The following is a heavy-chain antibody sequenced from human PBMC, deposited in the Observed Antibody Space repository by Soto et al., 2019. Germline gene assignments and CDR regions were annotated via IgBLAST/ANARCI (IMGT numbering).Heavy chain of an antibody. D-gene: IGHD3-10*01. J-gene: IGHJ5*02. V-gene: IGHV3-23*01. Sequence: GGSLRLSCTPFGFNFDAYAMSWVRQAPGKGLEWVSAVTATAESAYYTDSVRGRFIITRDNSDNMLYLQMSSLRVEDTAIYFCARGRYYDSPQDLWGRGTQVTSPQ. CDR3: ARGRYYDSPQDL. CDR2: VTATAESA. CDR1: GFNFDAYA.